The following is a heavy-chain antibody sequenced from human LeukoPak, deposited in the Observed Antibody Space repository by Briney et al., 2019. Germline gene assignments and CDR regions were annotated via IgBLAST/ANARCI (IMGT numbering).Heavy chain of an antibody. CDR1: GYTFTGYY. D-gene: IGHD6-13*01. J-gene: IGHJ6*03. CDR2: ISAYNGNT. CDR3: ARRIAAAGRGGYYYYYMDV. V-gene: IGHV1-18*04. Sequence: ASVKVSCKASGYTFTGYYMHWVRQAPGQGLEWMGWISAYNGNTNYAQKLQGRVTMTTDTSTSTAYMELRSLRSDDTAVYYCARRIAAAGRGGYYYYYMDVWGKGTTVTVSS.